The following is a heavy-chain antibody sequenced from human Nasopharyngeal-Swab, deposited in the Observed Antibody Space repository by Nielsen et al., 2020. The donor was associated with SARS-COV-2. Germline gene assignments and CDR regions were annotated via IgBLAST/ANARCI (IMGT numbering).Heavy chain of an antibody. CDR1: RDRLSSNSAA. V-gene: IGHV6-1*01. D-gene: IGHD6-19*01. CDR2: TYYRSKLYN. J-gene: IGHJ6*02. Sequence: QTLSLPCAISRDRLSSNSAAWNWIRQSPSRGLGWLGRTYYRSKLYNDYAVSVKSRITINPDTSKNQFSLQLNSVTPEDTAVYYCARDSSSGWSKDYYGMDVWGQGTTVTVSS. CDR3: ARDSSSGWSKDYYGMDV.